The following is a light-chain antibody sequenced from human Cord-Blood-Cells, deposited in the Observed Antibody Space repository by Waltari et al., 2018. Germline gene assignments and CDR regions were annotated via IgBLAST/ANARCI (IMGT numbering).Light chain of an antibody. CDR2: GKN. CDR3: NSRDSSGNHLWV. J-gene: IGLJ3*02. Sequence: SFELTQDPFVSVALGQKVRITCQGDSLESYLASWYQQKPGQALVLVLYGKNNRPAGIPDRFSGSSSRNTAALTITGAQAEDEADYYCNSRDSSGNHLWVFGGGTKLTVL. V-gene: IGLV3-19*01. CDR1: SLESYL.